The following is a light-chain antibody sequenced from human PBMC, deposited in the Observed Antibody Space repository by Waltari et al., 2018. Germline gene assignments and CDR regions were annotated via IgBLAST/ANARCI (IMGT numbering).Light chain of an antibody. CDR2: AAS. CDR1: QAISSW. J-gene: IGKJ5*01. CDR3: QQFDTFPLT. Sequence: DIQMTQSPSSVSASVGDRVTITCRASQAISSWLAWYQQKPGKAPNVLIYAASSLQSGVPSRFSGSGFGTDFTLTISSLQPEDFATYFCQQFDTFPLTFGQGTRLEIK. V-gene: IGKV1-12*01.